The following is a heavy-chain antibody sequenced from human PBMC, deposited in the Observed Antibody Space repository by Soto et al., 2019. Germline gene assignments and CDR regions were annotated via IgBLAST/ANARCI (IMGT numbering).Heavy chain of an antibody. Sequence: PSETLSLTCAVYGGSFSGYYWSWIRQPPGKGLEWIGEINHSGSTNYNPSLKSRVTISVDTSKNQFSLKLSSVTAADTAVYYCARGKDSSGYYSNPFDYWGQGTLVTVSS. J-gene: IGHJ4*02. CDR3: ARGKDSSGYYSNPFDY. V-gene: IGHV4-34*01. CDR2: INHSGST. D-gene: IGHD3-22*01. CDR1: GGSFSGYY.